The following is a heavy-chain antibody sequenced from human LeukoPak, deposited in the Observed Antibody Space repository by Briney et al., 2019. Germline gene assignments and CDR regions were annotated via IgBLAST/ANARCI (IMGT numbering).Heavy chain of an antibody. CDR2: ISGSGGST. CDR3: AKDDDDGDHVVVDH. J-gene: IGHJ4*02. D-gene: IGHD4-17*01. CDR1: GFTFRSYA. Sequence: PGGSLRLSCAASGFTFRSYAMGWVRQAPGKGLEWVSLISGSGGSTYYADSVKGRFTVSRDNSENTEYLQMNSLRAEDTAIYYCAKDDDDGDHVVVDHWGQGTLVTVSS. V-gene: IGHV3-23*01.